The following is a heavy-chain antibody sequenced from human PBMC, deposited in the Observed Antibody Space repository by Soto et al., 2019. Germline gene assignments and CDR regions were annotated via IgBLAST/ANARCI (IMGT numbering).Heavy chain of an antibody. Sequence: ASVKVSCKVSGYTLTELSMHWVRQAPGKGLEWMGGFDPEDGETIYAQKFQGRVTIIEDKSTGTAYMELSSLRSEDTAVYYCARDNGESEYFQHWGQGTLVTVSS. CDR1: GYTLTELS. V-gene: IGHV1-24*01. J-gene: IGHJ1*01. CDR3: ARDNGESEYFQH. CDR2: FDPEDGET. D-gene: IGHD4-17*01.